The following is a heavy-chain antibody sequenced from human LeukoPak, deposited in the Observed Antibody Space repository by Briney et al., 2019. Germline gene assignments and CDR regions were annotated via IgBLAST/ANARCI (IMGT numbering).Heavy chain of an antibody. J-gene: IGHJ4*02. CDR1: SDFFSSVTDY. D-gene: IGHD5-12*01. Sequence: SETLSLTCTVSSDFFSSVTDYWAWIRQPPGKGLEWIGSIYYSGSTYYNPSLKSRVTISVDTSKNQFSLKLSSVTAADTAVYYCARQFGGYEGANDYWGQGTLVTVSS. CDR2: IYYSGST. CDR3: ARQFGGYEGANDY. V-gene: IGHV4-39*01.